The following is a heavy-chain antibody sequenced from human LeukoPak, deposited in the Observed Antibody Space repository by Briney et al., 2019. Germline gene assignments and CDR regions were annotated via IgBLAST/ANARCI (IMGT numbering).Heavy chain of an antibody. CDR1: GYTFTGYY. D-gene: IGHD2-21*02. CDR3: ARVVSTVVVTAKGAFDI. Sequence: ASVKVSCKASGYTFTGYYMHWVRQAPGQGLEWRGWINPNSGGTNYAQKFQGRVTMTRDTSISTAYMELSRLRSDDTAVYYCARVVSTVVVTAKGAFDIWGQGTMVTVSS. CDR2: INPNSGGT. J-gene: IGHJ3*02. V-gene: IGHV1-2*02.